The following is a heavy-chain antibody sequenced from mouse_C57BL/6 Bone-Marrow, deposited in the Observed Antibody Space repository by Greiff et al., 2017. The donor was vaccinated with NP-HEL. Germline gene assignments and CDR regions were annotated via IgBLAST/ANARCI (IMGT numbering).Heavy chain of an antibody. V-gene: IGHV1-82*01. D-gene: IGHD2-1*01. CDR3: PRYYYGNYWYFDV. CDR2: IYPGDGDT. Sequence: VQGVESGPELVKPGASVKISCKASGYAFSSSWMNWVKQRPGKGLEWIGRIYPGDGDTNYNGKFKGKATLTADKSSSTAYMQLSSLTSEDSAVYFCPRYYYGNYWYFDVWGTGTTVTVSS. CDR1: GYAFSSSW. J-gene: IGHJ1*03.